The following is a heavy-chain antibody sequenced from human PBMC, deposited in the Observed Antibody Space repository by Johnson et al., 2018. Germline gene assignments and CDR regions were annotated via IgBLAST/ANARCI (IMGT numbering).Heavy chain of an antibody. D-gene: IGHD2-2*01. V-gene: IGHV1-46*01. CDR1: GYTFTTYY. CDR3: TREPSNSYYFDY. Sequence: QLVQSGAEVKKPGASVKISCKASGYTFTTYYLHWVRQAPGQGLEWMGIIYPSDGNTGYTQKFRGRVTMTRDTSTNTVYMEMSSLTSEDTAIYYCTREPSNSYYFDYWCQGTLVTVSS. CDR2: IYPSDGNT. J-gene: IGHJ4*02.